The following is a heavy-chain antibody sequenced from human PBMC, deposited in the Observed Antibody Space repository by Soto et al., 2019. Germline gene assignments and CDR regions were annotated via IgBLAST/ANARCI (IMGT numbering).Heavy chain of an antibody. CDR2: IYSGGST. CDR3: ARESIYYDSSGYSLFDY. CDR1: GFTVSSNY. J-gene: IGHJ4*02. Sequence: GGSLRLSCAASGFTVSSNYMGWVRQAPGKGLEWVSVIYSGGSTYYADSVKGRFTISRDNSKNTLYLQMNSLRAEDTAVYYCARESIYYDSSGYSLFDYWGQGTLVTVSS. V-gene: IGHV3-53*01. D-gene: IGHD3-22*01.